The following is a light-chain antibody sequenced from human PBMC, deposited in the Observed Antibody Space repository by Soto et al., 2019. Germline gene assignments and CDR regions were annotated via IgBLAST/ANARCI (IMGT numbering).Light chain of an antibody. J-gene: IGKJ2*01. CDR3: QQQGT. CDR1: EFLSSSY. V-gene: IGKV3-20*01. Sequence: EIVLTQSPGTLSLSPGERATLSCRASEFLSSSYLVWYQQKPGQAPRLLIYAASRRATAIPDRFSGSGSATEYTLTIHTLEAEDFAVYYCQQQGTFGQGTKLEIK. CDR2: AAS.